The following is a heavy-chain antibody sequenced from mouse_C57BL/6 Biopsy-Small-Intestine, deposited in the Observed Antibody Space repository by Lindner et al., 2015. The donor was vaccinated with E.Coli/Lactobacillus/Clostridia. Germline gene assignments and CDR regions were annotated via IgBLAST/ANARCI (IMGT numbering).Heavy chain of an antibody. J-gene: IGHJ4*01. CDR3: ARRGVDYYAMDY. CDR1: GFTFSDYG. Sequence: VQLQESGGGLVKPGGSLKLSCAASGFTFSDYGMHWVRQAPEKGLEWVAYISSGSSTIYYADTVKGRFTISRDNAKNTLFLQMTSLRSEDTATYYCARRGVDYYAMDYWGQGTSVTVSS. V-gene: IGHV5-17*01. CDR2: ISSGSSTI.